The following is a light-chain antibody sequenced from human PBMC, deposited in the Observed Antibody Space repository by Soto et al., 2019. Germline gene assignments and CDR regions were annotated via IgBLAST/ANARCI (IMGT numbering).Light chain of an antibody. CDR1: QSVSSSY. CDR2: GAS. Sequence: EIVLTQSPGTLSLSPGERATLSCRASQSVSSSYLAWYQQKPGQAPRLLIYGASSRATGIPDRFSGSGSGTDFTLTISRLETEDFAVYYCQPLRITFGQGTRLEIK. J-gene: IGKJ5*01. CDR3: QPLRIT. V-gene: IGKV3-20*01.